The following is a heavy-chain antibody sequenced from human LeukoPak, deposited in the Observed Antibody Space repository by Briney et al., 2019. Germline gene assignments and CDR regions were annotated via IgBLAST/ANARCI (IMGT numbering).Heavy chain of an antibody. V-gene: IGHV3-21*01. D-gene: IGHD3-10*01. CDR1: GFNFTNYN. CDR2: IHSSSGSI. Sequence: GGSLRLSCAASGFNFTNYNMNWVRQAPGKGLEWVSSIHSSSGSIYYADSLKGRFTISRDNAKSSLYLQMNSLRVEDSAVYYCARDGYASGSHDYWGQGTLVTVSS. J-gene: IGHJ4*02. CDR3: ARDGYASGSHDY.